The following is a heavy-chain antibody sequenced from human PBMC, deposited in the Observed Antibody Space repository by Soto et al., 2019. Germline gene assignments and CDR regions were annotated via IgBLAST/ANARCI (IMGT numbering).Heavy chain of an antibody. D-gene: IGHD6-13*01. V-gene: IGHV3-11*06. CDR3: ARVGSTSAAGVLDY. J-gene: IGHJ4*02. CDR1: GFTFSDFY. CDR2: ISSSGSHT. Sequence: GGSLRLSCAAPGFTFSDFYMSWIRQAPGKGLEWVSYISSSGSHTPYADSVKGRFTISRDNAKNSVYLQMNSLRAEDTAVYYCARVGSTSAAGVLDYWGQGTLVTVSS.